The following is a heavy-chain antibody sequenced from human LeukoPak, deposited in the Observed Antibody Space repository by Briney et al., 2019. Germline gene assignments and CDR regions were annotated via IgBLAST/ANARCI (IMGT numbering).Heavy chain of an antibody. V-gene: IGHV1-46*01. CDR1: GYTFPSYF. CDR3: ANPRYDSSGYYYVD. D-gene: IGHD3-22*01. J-gene: IGHJ4*02. CDR2: INPTGGST. Sequence: ASVTVSCKASGYTFPSYFMHWVRQAPGQGLEWMGIINPTGGSTTYAQKFQGRVTMTRDTSASTAYMELSSLRSEDTAVYYCANPRYDSSGYYYVDWGQGTLVTVSS.